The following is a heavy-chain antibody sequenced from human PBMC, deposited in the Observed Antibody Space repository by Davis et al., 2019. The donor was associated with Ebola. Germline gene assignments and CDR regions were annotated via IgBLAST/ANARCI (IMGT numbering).Heavy chain of an antibody. CDR2: ISNGGSI. CDR3: ATASRDVGNSYYGMDV. J-gene: IGHJ6*04. CDR1: GFTISDSN. Sequence: GESLKISCAASGFTISDSNMNWVRQAPGKGLEWVSYISNGGSIIYADSVKGRFTISRDNAKNSLFLQMNSLRDDDTAVYYCATASRDVGNSYYGMDVWGKGTTVTVSS. V-gene: IGHV3-69-1*01. D-gene: IGHD1-26*01.